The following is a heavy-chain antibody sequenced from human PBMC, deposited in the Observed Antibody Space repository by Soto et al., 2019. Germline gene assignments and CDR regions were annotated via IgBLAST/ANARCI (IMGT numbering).Heavy chain of an antibody. CDR2: ICYSGST. Sequence: QLQLQESGPGLVKPSETLSLTCTVSSFSISSSTYCWGWFRQPPGKGLEGIASICYSGSTYYNTSLKSRATTSVDTSKNQFSLQVSSVTAADTAVYYGARRGYARSSPFDYWGQGTLSPSPQ. CDR3: ARRGYARSSPFDY. J-gene: IGHJ4*02. V-gene: IGHV4-39*01. D-gene: IGHD2-2*01. CDR1: SFSISSSTYC.